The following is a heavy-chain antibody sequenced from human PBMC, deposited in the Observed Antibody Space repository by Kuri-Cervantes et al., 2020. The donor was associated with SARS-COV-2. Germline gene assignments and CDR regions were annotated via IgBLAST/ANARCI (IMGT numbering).Heavy chain of an antibody. V-gene: IGHV4-39*01. J-gene: IGHJ4*02. CDR3: ARGDGMAGTTPYDY. CDR2: IYYSGST. CDR1: GGSISSHY. D-gene: IGHD6-19*01. Sequence: SETLSLTCTVSGGSISSHYWGWIRQPPGKGLEWVGSIYYSGSTYYNPSLKSRVTISVDTSKNQFSLKLSSVTAADTAVYYCARGDGMAGTTPYDYWGQGTLVTVSS.